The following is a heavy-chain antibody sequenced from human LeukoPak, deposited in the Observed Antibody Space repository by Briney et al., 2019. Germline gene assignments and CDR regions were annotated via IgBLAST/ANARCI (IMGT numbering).Heavy chain of an antibody. D-gene: IGHD6-13*01. CDR2: INPNSGGT. CDR1: GYTFTGYY. V-gene: IGHV1-2*02. CDR3: ARDCPRGQQLVHCGFDP. Sequence: GASVKVSCKASGYTFTGYYMRWVRQAPGQGLEWMGWINPNSGGTNYAQKFQGRVTMTRDTSISTAYMELSRLRSDDTAVYYCARDCPRGQQLVHCGFDPWGQGTLVTVSS. J-gene: IGHJ5*02.